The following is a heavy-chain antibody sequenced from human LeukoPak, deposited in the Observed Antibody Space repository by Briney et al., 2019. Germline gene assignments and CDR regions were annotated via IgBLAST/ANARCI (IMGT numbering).Heavy chain of an antibody. Sequence: GGSLRLSCTASGFTLSSFAMSWVRQAPGKGLELVSALSSSGVRTYYADSVRGRFTISRDNSLNTVFLQMNSLRGEDTAIYYCAKNKGQLVPNYCMNVWGKGTTVTVSS. J-gene: IGHJ6*03. CDR1: GFTLSSFA. CDR3: AKNKGQLVPNYCMNV. D-gene: IGHD6-13*01. CDR2: LSSSGVRT. V-gene: IGHV3-23*01.